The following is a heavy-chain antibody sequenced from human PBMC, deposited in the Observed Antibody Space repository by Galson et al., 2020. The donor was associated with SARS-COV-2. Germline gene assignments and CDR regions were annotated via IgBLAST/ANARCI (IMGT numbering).Heavy chain of an antibody. J-gene: IGHJ4*02. Sequence: GGSLRLSCGASGFTFSDYYMSWIRQAPGKGLEWISYISTSSSYTNYADSVKGRFTISRDNAKNSLYLQMNSLRAEDTAVYYCARGQGFTSVITGPYYSDYWGQGTLVTVSS. CDR2: ISTSSSYT. CDR1: GFTFSDYY. CDR3: ARGQGFTSVITGPYYSDY. D-gene: IGHD3-22*01. V-gene: IGHV3-11*06.